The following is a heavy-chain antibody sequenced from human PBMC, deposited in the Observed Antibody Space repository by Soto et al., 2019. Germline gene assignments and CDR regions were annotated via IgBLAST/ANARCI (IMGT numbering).Heavy chain of an antibody. Sequence: EVQLVESGGGLVQPGGSLRLSCAASGFTFSSYWMNWVRQAPGKGLEWVANIKEDGSEKYYMDSLKGRFTISRDNAINSLYLQMSRLRAEDTAVYFCVTGDHADYWGQGTLVTVSS. V-gene: IGHV3-7*03. J-gene: IGHJ4*02. D-gene: IGHD3-10*01. CDR1: GFTFSSYW. CDR2: IKEDGSEK. CDR3: VTGDHADY.